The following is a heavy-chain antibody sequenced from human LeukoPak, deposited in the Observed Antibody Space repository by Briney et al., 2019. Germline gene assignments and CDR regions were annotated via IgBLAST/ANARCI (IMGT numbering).Heavy chain of an antibody. V-gene: IGHV4-34*01. D-gene: IGHD1-26*01. Sequence: PSETLSLTCAVYGGSFSGYYWSWIRQPPGKGLEWIGEINHSGSTNYNPSLKSRVTISVDTSKNQFSLKLSSVTAADTAVYYCARQSLGKLARGQLRIMDVWGKGTTVTVSS. CDR1: GGSFSGYY. CDR2: INHSGST. J-gene: IGHJ6*03. CDR3: ARQSLGKLARGQLRIMDV.